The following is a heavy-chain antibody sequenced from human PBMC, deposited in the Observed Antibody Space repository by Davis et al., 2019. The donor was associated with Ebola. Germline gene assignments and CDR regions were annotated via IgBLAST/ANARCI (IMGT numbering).Heavy chain of an antibody. CDR1: GFTFSSYG. CDR2: IWYDGSNK. D-gene: IGHD4-17*01. CDR3: ASPRDYGAAFDI. V-gene: IGHV3-33*01. J-gene: IGHJ3*02. Sequence: GESLKISCAASGFTFSSYGMHWVRQAPGKGLEWVAVIWYDGSNKYYADSVKGRFTISRDNSKNTLYLQMNSLRAEDTAVYYCASPRDYGAAFDIWGQGTMVTVSS.